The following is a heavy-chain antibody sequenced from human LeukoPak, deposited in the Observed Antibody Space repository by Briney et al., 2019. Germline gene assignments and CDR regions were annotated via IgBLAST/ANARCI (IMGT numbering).Heavy chain of an antibody. V-gene: IGHV1-69*05. Sequence: GASVRVSCKASGGTFSSYAISWVRQAPGQGLEWMGGIIPIFGAANYAQKFQGRVTMTRDTSVSTAYMELSRLRSDDTAVYYCARRSSCPNAVCFSFDYWGQGTLVTVSS. D-gene: IGHD2-8*01. J-gene: IGHJ4*02. CDR2: IIPIFGAA. CDR1: GGTFSSYA. CDR3: ARRSSCPNAVCFSFDY.